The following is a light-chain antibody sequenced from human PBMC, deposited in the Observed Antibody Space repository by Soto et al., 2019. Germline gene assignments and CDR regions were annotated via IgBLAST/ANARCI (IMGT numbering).Light chain of an antibody. CDR3: LQGGYWLWT. Sequence: DVVMTPSPLSLPVTLGQPASISCRASQSIVYSDGNTYLIWFQKRPGQSPRRLIYKVSKRDSGGPDRCRGSGSGTDFTLNITRVEAEDVGTYYCLQGGYWLWTCGQGTKGEIK. J-gene: IGKJ1*01. CDR1: QSIVYSDGNTY. V-gene: IGKV2-30*01. CDR2: KVS.